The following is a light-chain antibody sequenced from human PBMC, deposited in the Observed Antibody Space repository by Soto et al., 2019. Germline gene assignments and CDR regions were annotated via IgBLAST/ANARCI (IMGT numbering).Light chain of an antibody. J-gene: IGKJ1*01. CDR3: QQYISSPLK. CDR2: GAS. Sequence: EIVLTQSPGTLSLSPGERATLSCRASQSVSNNYLAWYQQKPGQAPRLVIYGASSRGTVIPDRFSASGSGTDFTLTISRLEPEDFAVYYCQQYISSPLKFGQGTKVEIK. V-gene: IGKV3-20*01. CDR1: QSVSNNY.